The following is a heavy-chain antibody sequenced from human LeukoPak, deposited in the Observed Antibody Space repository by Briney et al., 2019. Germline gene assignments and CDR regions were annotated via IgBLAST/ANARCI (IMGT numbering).Heavy chain of an antibody. J-gene: IGHJ5*02. V-gene: IGHV1-18*01. CDR2: ISTYNGDT. CDR1: GYTFTSYG. D-gene: IGHD2-15*01. CDR3: ARDWYCSGGSCYDCFDP. Sequence: ASVKVSCKASGYTFTSYGVSWVRQAPGQGLEWMGWISTYNGDTNYAQKLQGRVTMTTDTSTSTAYMELGSLRSDDTAVYYCARDWYCSGGSCYDCFDPWGQGTLVTASS.